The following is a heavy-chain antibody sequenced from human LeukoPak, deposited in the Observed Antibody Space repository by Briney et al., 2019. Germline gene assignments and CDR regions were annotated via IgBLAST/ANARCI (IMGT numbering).Heavy chain of an antibody. CDR3: ARLGIVVAIA. J-gene: IGHJ5*02. Sequence: SETLSLTCTVSGYSISSGYYWGWIRQPPGKGLEWIGSIYHSGSTYYNPSLKSRVTISVDTSKNQFSLKLSSVTAADTAVYYCARLGIVVAIAWGQGTLVTVSS. CDR2: IYHSGST. D-gene: IGHD2-2*03. V-gene: IGHV4-38-2*02. CDR1: GYSISSGYY.